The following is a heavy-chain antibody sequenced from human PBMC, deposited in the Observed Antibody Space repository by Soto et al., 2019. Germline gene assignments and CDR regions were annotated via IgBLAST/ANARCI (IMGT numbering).Heavy chain of an antibody. J-gene: IGHJ4*02. D-gene: IGHD3-10*01. V-gene: IGHV3-23*01. CDR2: ISGSGGST. CDR3: AKPYLYGSGTFDY. Sequence: GGSLRLSCAASGFTFSSYSMNWVRQAPGKGLEWVSAISGSGGSTYYADSVKGRFTISRDNSKNTLYLQMNSLRAEDTAVYYCAKPYLYGSGTFDYWGQGTLVTVSS. CDR1: GFTFSSYS.